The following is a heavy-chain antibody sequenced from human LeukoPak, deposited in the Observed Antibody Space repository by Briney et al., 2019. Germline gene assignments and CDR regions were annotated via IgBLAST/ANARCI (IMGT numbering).Heavy chain of an antibody. CDR2: ISYDGSNK. V-gene: IGHV3-30*04. CDR3: AKLQAAAGTTSADY. D-gene: IGHD6-13*01. CDR1: GFTFSSYA. Sequence: GGSLRLSCAASGFTFSSYAMHWVRQAPGKGLEWVAVISYDGSNKYYADSVKGRFTISRDNSKNTLYLQMNSLRAEDTAVYYCAKLQAAAGTTSADYWGQGTLVTVSS. J-gene: IGHJ4*02.